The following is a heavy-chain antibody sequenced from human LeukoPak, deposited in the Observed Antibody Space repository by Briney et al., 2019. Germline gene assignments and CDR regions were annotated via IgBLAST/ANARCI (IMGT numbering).Heavy chain of an antibody. CDR2: ISSSGTTI. CDR1: GFTFSTYE. V-gene: IGHV3-48*03. D-gene: IGHD4-11*01. Sequence: GGSLRLSCAASGFTFSTYEMNWVRQAPGKGLEWVSYISSSGTTIYYADSVKGRFTISRDNSKNTLYLQMNSLRAEDTAVYYCAKGRYSNVRLDYWGQGTLVTVSS. CDR3: AKGRYSNVRLDY. J-gene: IGHJ4*02.